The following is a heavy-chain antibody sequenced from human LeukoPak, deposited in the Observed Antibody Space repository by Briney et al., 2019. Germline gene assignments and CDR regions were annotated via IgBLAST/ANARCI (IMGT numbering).Heavy chain of an antibody. D-gene: IGHD2-2*01. CDR3: ARGDCSSSSCYVGPDS. CDR1: GGTFSSYT. V-gene: IGHV1-69*06. CDR2: IIPMFDTA. Sequence: ASVKVSCKTSGGTFSSYTITWVRQAPGQGLEWMGGIIPMFDTANYAQKFQGRVTITADKSTNTAYMELTRLRSEDTAVYFCARGDCSSSSCYVGPDSWGPGTLVTVSS. J-gene: IGHJ4*02.